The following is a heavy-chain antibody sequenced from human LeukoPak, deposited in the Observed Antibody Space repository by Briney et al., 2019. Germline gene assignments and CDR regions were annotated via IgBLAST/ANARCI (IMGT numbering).Heavy chain of an antibody. CDR2: VYPGDSDT. Sequence: GESLKISCKGSGYSFTNYWIGWVRQMPGKGLEWVGIVYPGDSDTRYSPSFQGQVTISADKSISTAYLQWSSLKASDTAMYYCARPGGDNYDILTAYIYWGQGTLVTVAS. CDR1: GYSFTNYW. CDR3: ARPGGDNYDILTAYIY. D-gene: IGHD3-9*01. J-gene: IGHJ4*02. V-gene: IGHV5-51*01.